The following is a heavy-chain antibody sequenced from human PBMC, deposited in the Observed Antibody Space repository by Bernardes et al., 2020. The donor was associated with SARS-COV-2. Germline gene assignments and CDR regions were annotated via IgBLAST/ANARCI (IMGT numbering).Heavy chain of an antibody. D-gene: IGHD3-22*01. CDR1: GYTFTGYY. Sequence: ASVKVSCKASGYTFTGYYMHWVRQAPGQGLEWMGWINPNSGGTNYAQKFQGRVTMTRDTSISTAYMELSRLSSVTAADTAVYYCAREGGGYYDSSGYESAFDSWGQGTMVTVSS. J-gene: IGHJ3*02. CDR3: AREGGGYYDSSGYESAFDS. CDR2: INPNSGGT. V-gene: IGHV1-2*02.